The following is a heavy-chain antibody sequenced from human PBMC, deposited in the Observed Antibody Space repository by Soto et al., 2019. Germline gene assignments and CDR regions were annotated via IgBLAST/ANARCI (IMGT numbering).Heavy chain of an antibody. D-gene: IGHD6-13*01. CDR1: GGTFSSYA. Sequence: QVQLVQSGAEVKKPGSSVKVSCKASGGTFSSYAISWVRQAPGQGLEWMGGIIPIFGTANYAQKFQGRVTITADESTRTAYMELSSLRSEDTAVYYCGASIAAAGPTSENWFDPLCQGTLVTVSS. V-gene: IGHV1-69*01. CDR3: GASIAAAGPTSENWFDP. CDR2: IIPIFGTA. J-gene: IGHJ5*02.